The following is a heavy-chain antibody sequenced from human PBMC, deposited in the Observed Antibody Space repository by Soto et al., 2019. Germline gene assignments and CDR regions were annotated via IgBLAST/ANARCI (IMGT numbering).Heavy chain of an antibody. CDR2: TYYRSKWYN. CDR3: ARGQGAHEGLTDWFDP. CDR1: GXSVSSNSAA. V-gene: IGHV6-1*01. Sequence: LSLTCAISGXSVSSNSAAWNWIRQSPSRGLEWLGRTYYRSKWYNDYAVSVKSRITINPDTSKNQFSLQLNSVTPEDTAVYYCARGQGAHEGLTDWFDPWGQGTLVTVSS. J-gene: IGHJ5*02.